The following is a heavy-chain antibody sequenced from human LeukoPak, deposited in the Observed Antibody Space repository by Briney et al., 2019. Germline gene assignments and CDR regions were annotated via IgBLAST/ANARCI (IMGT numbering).Heavy chain of an antibody. Sequence: PGGSLRLSCAASGFTFSSYSMNWVRQAPGQGLEGVSSISSSSNYIYYADSLRGRFTISRDNGKNSLYLQMNSLRAEDTAVYYCASLQGWFGEFSGIDYWGQGTLVTVSS. CDR2: ISSSSNYI. D-gene: IGHD3-10*01. CDR3: ASLQGWFGEFSGIDY. J-gene: IGHJ4*02. CDR1: GFTFSSYS. V-gene: IGHV3-21*01.